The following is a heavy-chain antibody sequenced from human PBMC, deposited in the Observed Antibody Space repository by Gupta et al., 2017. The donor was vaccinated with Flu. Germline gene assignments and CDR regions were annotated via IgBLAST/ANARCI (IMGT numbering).Heavy chain of an antibody. CDR2: INPNSGGT. J-gene: IGHJ4*02. V-gene: IGHV1-2*04. Sequence: QVQLVQSGAEVQKPGASVTVSCTATGNTFTDYSMRRVRQAPGQGLEWMGWINPNSGGTNYAQKFQGWVTMTRDTSISTAYMELSRLRSDDTAVYYCARALNDSSGVDYWGQGTLVTVSS. CDR1: GNTFTDYS. D-gene: IGHD3-22*01. CDR3: ARALNDSSGVDY.